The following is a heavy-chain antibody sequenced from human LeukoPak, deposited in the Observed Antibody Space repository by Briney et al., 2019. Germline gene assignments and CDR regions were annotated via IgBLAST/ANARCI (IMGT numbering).Heavy chain of an antibody. V-gene: IGHV4-4*09. Sequence: SETLSLTCTVSGGSVSGVYWNWIRQPPRKGLEWLGYIHTGGSTSFNASLRSRLTFSIDTSRNQFSLSLISVTAAYTAVYYCARGALRDFYALFYMDVWGKGTTVTVSS. J-gene: IGHJ6*03. CDR3: ARGALRDFYALFYMDV. D-gene: IGHD5/OR15-5a*01. CDR1: GGSVSGVY. CDR2: IHTGGST.